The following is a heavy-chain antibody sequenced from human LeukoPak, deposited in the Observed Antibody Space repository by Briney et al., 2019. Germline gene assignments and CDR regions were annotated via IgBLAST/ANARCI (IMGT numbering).Heavy chain of an antibody. CDR2: IYSGGST. CDR3: ARKVAGARPFDY. D-gene: IGHD6-6*01. V-gene: IGHV3-53*01. J-gene: IGHJ4*02. CDR1: GFTVSSNY. Sequence: GGSLRLSCAASGFTVSSNYMSWVRQAPGKGLEWVSVIYSGGSTYYADSVKGRFTISRDNSKNTLLLQMNSLRAEDTAVYYCARKVAGARPFDYWGQGTLVTVSS.